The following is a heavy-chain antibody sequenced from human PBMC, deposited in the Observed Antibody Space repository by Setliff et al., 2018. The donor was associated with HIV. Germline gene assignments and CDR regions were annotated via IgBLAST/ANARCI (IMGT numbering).Heavy chain of an antibody. CDR1: GFTFTKSA. V-gene: IGHV3-23*01. J-gene: IGHJ4*02. Sequence: HPGGSLRLSCTVSGFTFTKSAMNWVRQAPGKGLEWVSVISANGGSTYSADSVKGRFTISRDNTKNTVYLQMNSLRAEDTAVYYCASGYSSSSPRRDYWGQGTLVTVSS. CDR3: ASGYSSSSPRRDY. D-gene: IGHD6-6*01. CDR2: ISANGGST.